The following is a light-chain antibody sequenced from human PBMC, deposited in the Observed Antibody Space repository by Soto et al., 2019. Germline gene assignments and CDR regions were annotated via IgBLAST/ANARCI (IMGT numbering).Light chain of an antibody. CDR3: QVWDSSSDHVV. Sequence: SYELTQPPSVSVAPGQTARITRGGNNIGRKSVHWYQQTPGQAPVLVVYDDSDRPSGIPERFSGSNSGNTATLTISRVEAGDEADYYCQVWDSSSDHVVFGGGTKLTVL. CDR2: DDS. J-gene: IGLJ2*01. CDR1: NIGRKS. V-gene: IGLV3-21*02.